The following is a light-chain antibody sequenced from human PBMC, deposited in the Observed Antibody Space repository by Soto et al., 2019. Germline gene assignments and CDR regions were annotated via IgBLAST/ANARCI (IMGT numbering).Light chain of an antibody. CDR1: SSNIGSNS. CDR3: AAWDDSLNGVV. J-gene: IGLJ2*01. CDR2: SNN. V-gene: IGLV1-44*01. Sequence: QSVLTQPPSASGTPGQRVTISCSGSSSNIGSNSVNWYQQLPGTAPKLLIYSNNQRPSGVPDRISGSKSGTSASLAISGLQSEDEDDYYCAAWDDSLNGVVFGGGTKLTVL.